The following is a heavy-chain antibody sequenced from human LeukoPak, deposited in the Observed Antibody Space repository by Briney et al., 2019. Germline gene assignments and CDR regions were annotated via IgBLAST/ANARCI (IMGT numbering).Heavy chain of an antibody. V-gene: IGHV1-2*02. CDR3: ARARPLYGSGSYPPDY. Sequence: ASVKVSCKASGYTFTGYYMHWVRQAPGQGLEWMGWINPNSGGTNYAQKFQGRVTMTRDTSISTAYMELSRLRSDDTAVYYCARARPLYGSGSYPPDYWGQGTLVTVSS. CDR1: GYTFTGYY. CDR2: INPNSGGT. J-gene: IGHJ4*02. D-gene: IGHD3-10*01.